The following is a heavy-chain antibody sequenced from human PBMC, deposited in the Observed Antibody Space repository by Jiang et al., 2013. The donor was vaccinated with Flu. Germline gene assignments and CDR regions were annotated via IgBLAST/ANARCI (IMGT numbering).Heavy chain of an antibody. D-gene: IGHD6-19*01. V-gene: IGHV1-69*01. CDR3: ARELYIRVAVAGIYYFDY. CDR1: GGTFSSYA. CDR2: IIPIFGTA. Sequence: QSGAEVKKPGSSVKVSCKASGGTFSSYAISWVRQAPGQGLEWMGGIIPIFGTANYAQKFQGRVTITADESTSTAYMELSSLRSEDTAVYYCARELYIRVAVAGIYYFDYWGQGTLVTVSS. J-gene: IGHJ4*02.